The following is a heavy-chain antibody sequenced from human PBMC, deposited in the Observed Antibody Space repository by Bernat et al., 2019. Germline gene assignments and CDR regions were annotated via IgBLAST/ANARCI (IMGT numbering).Heavy chain of an antibody. CDR1: GFTFSSYG. CDR2: IWYDGSNK. Sequence: QVQLVESGGGVVQPGRSLRLSCAASGFTFSSYGMHWVRQAPGKVLEWVAVIWYDGSNKYYADSVKGRFTISRDNSKNTLYLQMNSLRAEDTAVYYCARDKGYSRGWYPGDYWGQGTLVTVSS. V-gene: IGHV3-33*01. CDR3: ARDKGYSRGWYPGDY. J-gene: IGHJ4*02. D-gene: IGHD6-19*01.